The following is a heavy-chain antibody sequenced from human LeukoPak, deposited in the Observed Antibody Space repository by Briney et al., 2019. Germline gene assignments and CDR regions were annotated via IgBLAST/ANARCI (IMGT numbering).Heavy chain of an antibody. V-gene: IGHV3-48*03. D-gene: IGHD2-21*01. CDR3: ARESYSARFDY. Sequence: PGGSLRLSCAASGFTFSSYEMNWVRQAPGKGLEWVSYISSSGSTIYYADSVKGRFTISRDNAKNSLYLQMNSLRAEDTAVYYCARESYSARFDYWGQGTLVTVSS. CDR2: ISSSGSTI. J-gene: IGHJ4*02. CDR1: GFTFSSYE.